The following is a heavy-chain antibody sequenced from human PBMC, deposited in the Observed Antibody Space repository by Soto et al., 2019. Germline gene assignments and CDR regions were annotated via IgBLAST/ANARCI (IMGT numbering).Heavy chain of an antibody. D-gene: IGHD3-22*01. J-gene: IGHJ3*02. CDR3: ATGPGGGYYPGAFDI. Sequence: GGSLRLSCAASGFTFSSYGMHWVRQAPGKGLEWVAVIWYDGSNKYYADSVKGRFTISRDNSKNTLYLQMNSLRAEDTAVYYCATGPGGGYYPGAFDIWGQGTMVTVSS. V-gene: IGHV3-33*01. CDR2: IWYDGSNK. CDR1: GFTFSSYG.